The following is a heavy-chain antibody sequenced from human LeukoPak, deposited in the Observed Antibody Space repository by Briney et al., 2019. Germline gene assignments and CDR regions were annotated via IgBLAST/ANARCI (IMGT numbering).Heavy chain of an antibody. D-gene: IGHD5-18*01. CDR1: GGSFSGYY. J-gene: IGHJ4*02. Sequence: SETLSLTCAVYGGSFSGYYWSWIRQPPGKGLEWIGEINHSGSTNYNPSLKSRVTISVDTSKNQFSLKLSSVTAADTAVYYCARMLPGYSYGWGYFDYWGQGTLVAVSS. V-gene: IGHV4-34*01. CDR2: INHSGST. CDR3: ARMLPGYSYGWGYFDY.